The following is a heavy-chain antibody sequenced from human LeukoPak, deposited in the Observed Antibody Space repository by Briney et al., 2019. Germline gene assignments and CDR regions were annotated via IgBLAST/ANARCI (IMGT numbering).Heavy chain of an antibody. CDR3: AGGMYSSGWYYFDY. D-gene: IGHD6-19*01. Sequence: GGSLRLSCAASGFTVSSNYMSWVRQAPGKGLEWVSVIYSGGTTYYADSVKGRFTISRDNSKNTLYLQMKSLRAEDTAMYYCAGGMYSSGWYYFDYWGQGTLVTVSS. V-gene: IGHV3-53*01. CDR1: GFTVSSNY. J-gene: IGHJ4*02. CDR2: IYSGGTT.